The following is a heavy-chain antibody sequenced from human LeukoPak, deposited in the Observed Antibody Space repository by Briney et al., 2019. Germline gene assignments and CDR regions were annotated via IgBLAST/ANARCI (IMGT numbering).Heavy chain of an antibody. CDR2: INAGNGNT. J-gene: IGHJ4*02. V-gene: IGHV1-3*03. Sequence: ASVKVSCKASGYTFTGYYMHWVRQAPGQRLEWMGWINAGNGNTKYSQEFQGRVTITRDTSASTAYMELSSLRSEDMAVYYCARGRYSYGYYFDYWGQGTLVTVSS. CDR3: ARGRYSYGYYFDY. D-gene: IGHD5-18*01. CDR1: GYTFTGYY.